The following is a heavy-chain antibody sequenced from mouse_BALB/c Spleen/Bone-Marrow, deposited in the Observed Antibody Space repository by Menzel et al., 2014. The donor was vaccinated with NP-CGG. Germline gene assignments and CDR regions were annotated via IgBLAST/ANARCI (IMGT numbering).Heavy chain of an antibody. V-gene: IGHV1S81*02. CDR1: GYTFTSYY. CDR3: SREGAY. J-gene: IGHJ3*01. Sequence: SGAELVKPGASVKLSCKASGYTFTSYYTYWVKQRPGQGLEWIGEITPSNGDTNFNEKFKSKATLTADKSSSTAYMQLSSLTSEDSAVYYCSREGAYWGQGTLVTVSA. CDR2: ITPSNGDT.